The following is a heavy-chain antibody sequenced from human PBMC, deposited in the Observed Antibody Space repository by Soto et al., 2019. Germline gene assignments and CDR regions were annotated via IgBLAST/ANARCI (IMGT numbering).Heavy chain of an antibody. Sequence: SETLSLTCAVYGGSFSGYYWSWIRQPPGKGLEWIGEINHSGSTNYNPSLKSRVTISVDTSKNQFSLKLSSVTAADTAVYYCARGRGPAYYWGQGTLVTVSS. CDR2: INHSGST. CDR1: GGSFSGYY. CDR3: ARGRGPAYY. V-gene: IGHV4-34*01. J-gene: IGHJ4*02.